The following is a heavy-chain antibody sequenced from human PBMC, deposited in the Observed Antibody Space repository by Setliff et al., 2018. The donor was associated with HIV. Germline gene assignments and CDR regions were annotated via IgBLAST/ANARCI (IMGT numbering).Heavy chain of an antibody. CDR3: ARISNGFEPNAFDT. J-gene: IGHJ3*02. CDR1: GYSISSSNW. V-gene: IGHV4-28*01. D-gene: IGHD3-22*01. CDR2: INHNELT. Sequence: SQTLSLTCVVSGYSISSSNWWGWIRQPPGKGLEWIGYINHNELTYYNPSLKSRIIMSVDTSKKQLSLKLSSVTAVDTAVYFCARISNGFEPNAFDTWGLGTMVTVSS.